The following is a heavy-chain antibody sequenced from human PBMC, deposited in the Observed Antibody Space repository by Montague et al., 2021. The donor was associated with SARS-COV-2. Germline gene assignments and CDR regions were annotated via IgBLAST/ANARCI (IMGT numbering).Heavy chain of an antibody. Sequence: PALETPTQTLTLTCTFSGFSLSTSGMCVSWIRQPPGKALEWLALIDWDDDKYYSTSLKTRLTISKDTSKNQVVLTMTNMDPVDTATYYCARISAWYSSGWSAFDYWGQGTLVTVSS. CDR2: IDWDDDK. V-gene: IGHV2-70*01. J-gene: IGHJ4*02. CDR3: ARISAWYSSGWSAFDY. CDR1: GFSLSTSGMC. D-gene: IGHD6-19*01.